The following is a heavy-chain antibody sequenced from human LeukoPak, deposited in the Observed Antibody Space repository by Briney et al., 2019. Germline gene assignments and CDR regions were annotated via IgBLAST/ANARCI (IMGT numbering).Heavy chain of an antibody. Sequence: TGGSLRLSCAASGFTFDDDGMSWVRHAPGKGLEWVSGINWNGASTGYADSVKGRFTISRDNAKNSLYLQMNSLRAEDTAVYYCARRRYSGSSQHFDYWGQGTLVTVSS. CDR1: GFTFDDDG. CDR3: ARRRYSGSSQHFDY. CDR2: INWNGAST. D-gene: IGHD1-26*01. V-gene: IGHV3-20*04. J-gene: IGHJ4*02.